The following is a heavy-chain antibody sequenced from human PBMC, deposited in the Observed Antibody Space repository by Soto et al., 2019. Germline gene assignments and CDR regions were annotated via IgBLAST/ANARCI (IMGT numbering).Heavy chain of an antibody. CDR2: IYYSGST. J-gene: IGHJ5*02. V-gene: IGHV4-59*01. Sequence: SETLSLTCTVSGGSISSYYWSWIRQPPGKGLEWIGYIYYSGSTNYNPSLKSRVTISVDTPKNQFSLKLSSVTAADTAVYYCARLWFGADFNWFDPWGQGTLVTVSS. D-gene: IGHD3-10*01. CDR1: GGSISSYY. CDR3: ARLWFGADFNWFDP.